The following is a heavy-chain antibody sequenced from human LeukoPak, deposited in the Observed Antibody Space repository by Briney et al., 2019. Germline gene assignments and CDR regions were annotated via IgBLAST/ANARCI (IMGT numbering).Heavy chain of an antibody. V-gene: IGHV3-30*02. D-gene: IGHD2-21*01. CDR2: IWCDGSNK. CDR1: GLIFSLHD. CDR3: VTEPADGGCAFDS. J-gene: IGHJ4*02. Sequence: GGPLRLSCGASGLIFSLHDMLGVRQAPGKGLEGGAYIWCDGSNKYYADSVRGRFTISRDNSKNTVSLEMNSLSEDDTAVYYCVTEPADGGCAFDSWGQGTPVTVSS.